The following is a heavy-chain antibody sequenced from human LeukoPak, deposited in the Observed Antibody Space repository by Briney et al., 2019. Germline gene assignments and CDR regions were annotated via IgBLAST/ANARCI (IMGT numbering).Heavy chain of an antibody. J-gene: IGHJ6*03. V-gene: IGHV1-18*01. D-gene: IGHD5-12*01. CDR1: GYTFVNYG. CDR3: ARSPIARVASTTPYYMDV. CDR2: ISAYNGNT. Sequence: AASVKVSCKASGYTFVNYGISWVRQAPGQGLEWVGWISAYNGNTDYAQKLQGRVTMTTDTSTSTGYMELRSLRSDDTALYYCARSPIARVASTTPYYMDVWGKGTTVTISS.